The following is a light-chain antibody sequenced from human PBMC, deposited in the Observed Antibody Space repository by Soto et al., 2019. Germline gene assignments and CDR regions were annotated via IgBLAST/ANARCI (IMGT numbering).Light chain of an antibody. CDR2: DAS. CDR1: QSISSY. Sequence: EIVLTQSPATLSLSPGERATPSCRASQSISSYLTWYQQKPGQAPRLLIYDASNRATGIPARFSGSGSGTDFTLIISSLEPEDFAVYYCQQRSNWPRTFGQGTKVEIK. V-gene: IGKV3-11*01. J-gene: IGKJ1*01. CDR3: QQRSNWPRT.